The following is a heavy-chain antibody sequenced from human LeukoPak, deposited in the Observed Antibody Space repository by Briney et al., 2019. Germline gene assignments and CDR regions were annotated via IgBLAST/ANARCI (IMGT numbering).Heavy chain of an antibody. J-gene: IGHJ4*02. CDR1: GFTFDDYG. CDR3: ARKSGLHKRYYFDY. V-gene: IGHV3-20*04. Sequence: GGSLRLSCAASGFTFDDYGMSWVRQAPGKGLEWVSGINWNGGSTGYADSVKGRFTISRDNAKNSLYLQMNSLRAEDPALYYCARKSGLHKRYYFDYWGQGTLVTVSS. CDR2: INWNGGST. D-gene: IGHD2-21*02.